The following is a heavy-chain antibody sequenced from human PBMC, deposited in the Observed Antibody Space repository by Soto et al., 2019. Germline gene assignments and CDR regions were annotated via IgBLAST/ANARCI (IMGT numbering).Heavy chain of an antibody. V-gene: IGHV1-18*01. D-gene: IGHD3-3*01. CDR3: ARVTQRITIFGVVIGPYGMDV. CDR2: ISAYNGNT. J-gene: IGHJ6*02. Sequence: QVQLVQSGAEVKKPGASVKVSCKASGYTFTSYGISWVRQAPGQGLEWMGWISAYNGNTNYAQKLQGRVTMTTDTSTSTAYMELRSLRSDDTAVYYCARVTQRITIFGVVIGPYGMDVWGQGTTVTVSS. CDR1: GYTFTSYG.